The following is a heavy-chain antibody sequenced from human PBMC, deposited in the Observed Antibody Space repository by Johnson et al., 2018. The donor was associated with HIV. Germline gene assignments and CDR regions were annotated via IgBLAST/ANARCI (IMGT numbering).Heavy chain of an antibody. J-gene: IGHJ3*02. CDR2: ISDDGNNN. D-gene: IGHD3-22*01. V-gene: IGHV3-30-3*01. Sequence: QVQLLESGGGVVQPGRSLRLSCAASGFTFSTYAMHWVRQAPGKGLEWVAVISDDGNNNNYADSVKGRFTISRDNSKNTLYLQMNSLRADDTAVYYCARAKYYDRSGYYYIGFDIWGQGTMVTVSS. CDR3: ARAKYYDRSGYYYIGFDI. CDR1: GFTFSTYA.